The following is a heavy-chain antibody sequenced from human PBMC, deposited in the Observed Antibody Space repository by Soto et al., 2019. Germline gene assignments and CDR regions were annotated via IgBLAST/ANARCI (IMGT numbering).Heavy chain of an antibody. Sequence: QVQLVQSGAEVKKPGASVKVSCKASGYTFTSYYMHWVRQAPGQGLEWMGIINPSGGSTSYAQKFQGRVNMTRDTSTSTVYMELSSLRSEDTAVYYCARDGFGVVISPLFDYWGQGTLVTVSS. CDR3: ARDGFGVVISPLFDY. V-gene: IGHV1-46*01. CDR1: GYTFTSYY. J-gene: IGHJ4*02. CDR2: INPSGGST. D-gene: IGHD3-3*01.